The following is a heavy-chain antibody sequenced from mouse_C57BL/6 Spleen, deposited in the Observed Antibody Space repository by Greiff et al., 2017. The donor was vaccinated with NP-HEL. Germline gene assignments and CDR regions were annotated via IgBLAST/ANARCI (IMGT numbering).Heavy chain of an antibody. V-gene: IGHV1-52*01. CDR2: IDPSDSET. J-gene: IGHJ2*01. CDR3: ARRYDGYFDY. Sequence: QVQLKESGAELVRPGSSVKLSCKASGYTFTSYWMHWVKQRPIQGLEWIGNIDPSDSETHYNQKFKDKATLTVDKSSSTAYMQLSSLTSEDSAVYYCARRYDGYFDYWGQGTTLTVSS. D-gene: IGHD2-3*01. CDR1: GYTFTSYW.